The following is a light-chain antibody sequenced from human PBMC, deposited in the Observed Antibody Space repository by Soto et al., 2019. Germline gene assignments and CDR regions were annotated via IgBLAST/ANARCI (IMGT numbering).Light chain of an antibody. Sequence: QAVVTQPPSVSAAPGQKVTISCSGSSSNIGNNYVSWYQQLPGTAHKLLIYDNNKRTSGIPDRFSGSKSGTSATLGITGLQTGDESDYYCGTWDSSLSSYVFRTGTKLTVL. CDR1: SSNIGNNY. CDR3: GTWDSSLSSYV. CDR2: DNN. V-gene: IGLV1-51*01. J-gene: IGLJ1*01.